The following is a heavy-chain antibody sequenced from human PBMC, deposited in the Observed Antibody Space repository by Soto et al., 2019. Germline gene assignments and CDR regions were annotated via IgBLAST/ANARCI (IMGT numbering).Heavy chain of an antibody. J-gene: IGHJ4*02. CDR2: IYHSGST. CDR1: GGSISSGGYS. V-gene: IGHV4-30-2*01. Sequence: SETLSLTCAVSGGSISSGGYSWSWIRQPPGKGLEWIGYIYHSGSTYYNPSLKSRVTISVDRSKNQFSLKLSSVTAADTAVYYCARGGTPYYDSSGYPIDYWGQGTLVTVSS. CDR3: ARGGTPYYDSSGYPIDY. D-gene: IGHD3-22*01.